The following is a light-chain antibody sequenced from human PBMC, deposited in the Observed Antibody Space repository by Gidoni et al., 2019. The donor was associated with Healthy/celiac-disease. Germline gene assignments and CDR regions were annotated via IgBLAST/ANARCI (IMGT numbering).Light chain of an antibody. J-gene: IGKJ1*01. Sequence: DIQMTQSPSSLSASVGDRVTITCQASQDISNYLNWYQQKPGKAPKLLIYDASNLETGGPSRFSGSGSVTDFTFTISSLQPEDSATYYCQQYDNLPRTFGQGTKVEIK. CDR1: QDISNY. V-gene: IGKV1-33*01. CDR3: QQYDNLPRT. CDR2: DAS.